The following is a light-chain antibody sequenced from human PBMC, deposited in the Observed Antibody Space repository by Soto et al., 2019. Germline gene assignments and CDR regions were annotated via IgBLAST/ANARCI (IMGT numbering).Light chain of an antibody. V-gene: IGKV1-9*01. Sequence: DIQLTQSPSFLSASVGDRVTNTCRASQGISSYLAWYRQTPGKAPKLLIYASSTLQSGVPSRFSGSGSGTEFTLTISSLQPEDFATYYGQQLNTFPVTFGQGTRRDI. CDR1: QGISSY. CDR3: QQLNTFPVT. CDR2: ASS. J-gene: IGKJ5*01.